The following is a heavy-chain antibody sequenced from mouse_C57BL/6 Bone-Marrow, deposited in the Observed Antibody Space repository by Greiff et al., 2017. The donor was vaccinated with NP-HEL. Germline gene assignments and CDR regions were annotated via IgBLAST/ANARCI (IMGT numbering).Heavy chain of an antibody. CDR1: GYTFTSYW. D-gene: IGHD2-4*01. V-gene: IGHV1-55*01. CDR3: ARRVGIYYDYDWYFDV. J-gene: IGHJ1*03. Sequence: QVQLQQPGAELGKPGASVKMSCKASGYTFTSYWITWVKQRPGQGLEWIGDIYPGSGSTNYNEKFKSKATLTVDTSASTAYMQLSSLTSEDSAVYYCARRVGIYYDYDWYFDVWGTGTTVTVSS. CDR2: IYPGSGST.